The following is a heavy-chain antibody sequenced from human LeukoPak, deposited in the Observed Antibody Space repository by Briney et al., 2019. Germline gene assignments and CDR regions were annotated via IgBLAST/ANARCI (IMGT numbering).Heavy chain of an antibody. Sequence: PGGSLRLSCAASGFTFSSYAMSWVRQAPGKGLEWVSAISGSGGSTYYADSVKGRFTISRDNSKNTLYLQMNSLRAEDSAVYYCAKSTYYYGSGSYSPIIDYWGQGTLVTVSS. V-gene: IGHV3-23*01. J-gene: IGHJ4*02. CDR2: ISGSGGST. CDR1: GFTFSSYA. CDR3: AKSTYYYGSGSYSPIIDY. D-gene: IGHD3-10*01.